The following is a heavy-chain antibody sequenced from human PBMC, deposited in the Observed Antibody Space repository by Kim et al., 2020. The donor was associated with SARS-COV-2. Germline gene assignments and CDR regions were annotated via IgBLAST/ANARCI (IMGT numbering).Heavy chain of an antibody. CDR3: ARDLTTMVRGVIVLSPIDY. Sequence: GGSLRLSCAASGFTFSSYGMHWVRQAPGKGLEWVAVISYDGSNKYYADSVKGRFTISRDNSKNTLYLQMNSLRAEDTAVYYCARDLTTMVRGVIVLSPIDYWGQGTLVTVSS. CDR1: GFTFSSYG. D-gene: IGHD3-10*01. V-gene: IGHV3-33*05. J-gene: IGHJ4*02. CDR2: ISYDGSNK.